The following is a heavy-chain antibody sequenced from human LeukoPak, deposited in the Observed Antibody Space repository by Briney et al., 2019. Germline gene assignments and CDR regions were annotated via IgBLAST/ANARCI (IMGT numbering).Heavy chain of an antibody. CDR2: INPNSGGT. CDR1: GYTFTGYY. J-gene: IGHJ4*02. Sequence: ASVKVSCKASGYTFTGYYMHWVRQAPGQGLEWMGWINPNSGGTNYAQKFQGRVTMTRDTSISTAYMELSRLSSDDTAVYYCARSGPIVVVPAAILAYWGQGTLVTVSS. CDR3: ARSGPIVVVPAAILAY. D-gene: IGHD2-2*01. V-gene: IGHV1-2*02.